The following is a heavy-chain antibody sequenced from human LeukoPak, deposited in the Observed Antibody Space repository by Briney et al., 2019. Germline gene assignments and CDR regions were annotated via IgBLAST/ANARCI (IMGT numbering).Heavy chain of an antibody. CDR3: ARGVDTAFGY. J-gene: IGHJ4*02. V-gene: IGHV3-20*04. CDR2: INWNGSST. CDR1: GFTFDDYG. Sequence: TGGSLRLSCAASGFTFDDYGMSWVRQAPGKGLEWVSGINWNGSSTGYADSVKGRFTISRDNAKNSLYLQMNSLRAEDTALYYCARGVDTAFGYWGQGTLVTVSS. D-gene: IGHD5-18*01.